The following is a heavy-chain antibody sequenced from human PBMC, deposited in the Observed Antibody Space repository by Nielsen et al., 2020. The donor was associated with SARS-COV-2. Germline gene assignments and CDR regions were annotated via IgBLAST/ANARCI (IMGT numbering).Heavy chain of an antibody. CDR1: GGSISSGGYS. CDR2: TYHSGRT. CDR3: ARGGRITFGGADDAFDI. Sequence: SETLSLTCAVSGGSISSGGYSWSWIRQPPGKGLEWIGYTYHSGRTYYNPSLKSRVTISVDRSKNQFSLKLSSVTAADTAAYYCARGGRITFGGADDAFDIWGQGTMVTVSS. J-gene: IGHJ3*02. V-gene: IGHV4-30-2*01. D-gene: IGHD3-16*01.